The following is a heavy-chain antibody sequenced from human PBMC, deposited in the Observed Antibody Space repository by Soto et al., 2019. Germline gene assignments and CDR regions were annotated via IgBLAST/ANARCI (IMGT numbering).Heavy chain of an antibody. Sequence: QITLKEPGPTLVKPTQTLTLTCTCSGFSVDAGGVGVGWIRQPPGKALEWLAILYWDDAKRYSPSLKSRLTITKDASRNQVVLTMPNMDPVDTATYYCAHSTRRENCSGGNGYFFDFWCQGTLVSVSS. D-gene: IGHD2-15*01. CDR3: AHSTRRENCSGGNGYFFDF. CDR2: LYWDDAK. J-gene: IGHJ4*02. CDR1: GFSVDAGGVG. V-gene: IGHV2-5*02.